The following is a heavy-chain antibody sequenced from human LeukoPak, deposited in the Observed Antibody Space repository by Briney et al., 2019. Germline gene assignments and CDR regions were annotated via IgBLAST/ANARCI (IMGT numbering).Heavy chain of an antibody. Sequence: PGGSPRLSCAASGFTFSSYAMSWVRQAPGKGLEWVSTVSGSGDSTYYADSVKGRFTISRDNSKNTLYVQMNCLRAEDTAVYYCAKDQEQQLVLRGTDYWGQGTLVTVSS. CDR2: VSGSGDST. D-gene: IGHD6-13*01. CDR1: GFTFSSYA. J-gene: IGHJ4*02. CDR3: AKDQEQQLVLRGTDY. V-gene: IGHV3-23*01.